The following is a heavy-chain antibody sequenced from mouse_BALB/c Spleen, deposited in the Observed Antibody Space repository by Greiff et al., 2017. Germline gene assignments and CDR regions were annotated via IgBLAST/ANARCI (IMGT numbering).Heavy chain of an antibody. J-gene: IGHJ2*01. CDR3: AGYGNYPYYFDY. V-gene: IGHV1-9*01. D-gene: IGHD2-1*01. Sequence: VMLVESGAELMKPGASVKISCKATGYTFSSYWIEWVKQRPGHGLEWIGEILPGSGSTNYTEKFKGKATFTADTSSNTAYMQLSSLTSEDSAVYYCAGYGNYPYYFDYWGQGTTLTVSS. CDR1: GYTFSSYW. CDR2: ILPGSGST.